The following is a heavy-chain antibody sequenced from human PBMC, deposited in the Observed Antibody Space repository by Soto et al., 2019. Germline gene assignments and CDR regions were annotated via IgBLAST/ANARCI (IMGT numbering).Heavy chain of an antibody. D-gene: IGHD3-10*01. CDR1: GYTFTYRY. CDR2: ITPFNGNT. Sequence: SVKVSCKASGYTFTYRYLHWVRQAPGQALEWMGWITPFNGNTNYAQKFQDRVTITRDRSMSTAYMELSSLRSEDTAVYYCAYSSVWFGESYAFDIWGKGTMVTVSS. J-gene: IGHJ3*02. CDR3: AYSSVWFGESYAFDI. V-gene: IGHV1-45*02.